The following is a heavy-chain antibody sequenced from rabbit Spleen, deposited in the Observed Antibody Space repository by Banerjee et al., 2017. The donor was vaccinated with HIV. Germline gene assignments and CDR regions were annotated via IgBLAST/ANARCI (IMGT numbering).Heavy chain of an antibody. Sequence: QSLEEFGGDLVKPGASLTLTCTASGFSFSSNDYMCWVRQAPGKGLEWIGCINTATGKDVYANWAKGRFTISTTSSTTVTLQMTSLTAADTATYFCTRDDGSGHYIDGYFNLWAPGTLVTVS. V-gene: IGHV1S40*01. CDR2: INTATGKD. D-gene: IGHD1-1*01. CDR1: GFSFSSNDY. J-gene: IGHJ4*01. CDR3: TRDDGSGHYIDGYFNL.